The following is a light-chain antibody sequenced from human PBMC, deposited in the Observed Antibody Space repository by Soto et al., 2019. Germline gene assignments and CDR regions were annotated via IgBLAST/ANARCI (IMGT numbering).Light chain of an antibody. V-gene: IGKV1-5*03. CDR2: KAS. J-gene: IGKJ3*01. Sequence: DIQMTQSPSTLSASVGDRVTITCRAGQSISSWLAWYQQKPGKAPKLLIYKASSLESGVPSRFSGSGSWTEFTLTISSLQPDDFATYYCQQYRSYPFTFGPGTKVDIK. CDR1: QSISSW. CDR3: QQYRSYPFT.